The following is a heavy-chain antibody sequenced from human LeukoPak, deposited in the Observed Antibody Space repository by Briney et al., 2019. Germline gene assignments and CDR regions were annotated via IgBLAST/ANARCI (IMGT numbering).Heavy chain of an antibody. D-gene: IGHD2-2*01. Sequence: AGGSLRLSCAASGFTFSSYAMSWVRQAPGKGLEWVSAISGSGGSTYYADSVKGRFTISRDNSKNTLYLQMNSLRAEDTAVYYCAKHIVVAPAAIYWGQGTLVTVSS. J-gene: IGHJ4*02. V-gene: IGHV3-23*01. CDR3: AKHIVVAPAAIY. CDR1: GFTFSSYA. CDR2: ISGSGGST.